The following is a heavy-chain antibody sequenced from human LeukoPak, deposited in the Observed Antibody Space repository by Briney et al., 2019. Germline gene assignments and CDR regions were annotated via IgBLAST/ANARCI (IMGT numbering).Heavy chain of an antibody. Sequence: GGSLRLSCAASGFTFSSYAMSWVRQAPGKGLEWVSVIYSGGSTYYADSVKGRFTISRDNSKNTLYLQMNSLRAEDTAVYYCARDLYYYDSSGYYPPHYGMDVWGQGTTVTVSS. V-gene: IGHV3-53*01. D-gene: IGHD3-22*01. CDR2: IYSGGST. CDR3: ARDLYYYDSSGYYPPHYGMDV. CDR1: GFTFSSYA. J-gene: IGHJ6*02.